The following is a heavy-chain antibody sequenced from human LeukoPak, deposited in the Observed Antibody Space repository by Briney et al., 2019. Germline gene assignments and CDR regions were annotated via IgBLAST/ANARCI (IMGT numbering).Heavy chain of an antibody. J-gene: IGHJ4*02. CDR3: ARGGVDY. V-gene: IGHV3-74*01. CDR2: INSDGSTT. Sequence: PGGSLILSCAASGFTFSNYWMHWVRQVPGEGLVWVSRINSDGSTTTYADSVKGRFTISRDNAKSTLYLQMNSLRADDTAVYYCARGGVDYWGQGTLVTVSS. CDR1: GFTFSNYW.